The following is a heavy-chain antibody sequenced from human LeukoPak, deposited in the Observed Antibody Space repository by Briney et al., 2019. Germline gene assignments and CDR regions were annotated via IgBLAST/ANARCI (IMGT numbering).Heavy chain of an antibody. D-gene: IGHD3-22*01. CDR3: ATPLDYYDRSDSHQGGD. V-gene: IGHV3-7*03. CDR2: IKHDGSEK. J-gene: IGHJ4*02. CDR1: GLTFSRHW. Sequence: GGSLRRSCAASGLTFSRHWMTWVRQAPGKGLEWVANIKHDGSEKNYMDSVKGRFTISRDNAKNSLYLQMNSLRAEDTAVYYCATPLDYYDRSDSHQGGDWGQGTLVTVSS.